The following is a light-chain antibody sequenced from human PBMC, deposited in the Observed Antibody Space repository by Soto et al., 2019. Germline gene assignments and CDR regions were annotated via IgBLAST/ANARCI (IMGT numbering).Light chain of an antibody. CDR3: CSYAEKYFYV. V-gene: IGLV2-11*01. Sequence: QSAMSQARSVSGSPGQSVTVSCTGTSSDVGGHDYVSWYQHHPGQAPKLIIYDVTKRPSGVPDRFSGSKSGNTASLTISGLQAEDEADYHWCSYAEKYFYVFGSGTKVTVL. J-gene: IGLJ1*01. CDR1: SSDVGGHDY. CDR2: DVT.